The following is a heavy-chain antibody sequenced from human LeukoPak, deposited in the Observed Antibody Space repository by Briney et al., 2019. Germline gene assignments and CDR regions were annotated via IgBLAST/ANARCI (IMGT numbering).Heavy chain of an antibody. CDR1: GFTFGNAW. Sequence: PGGSLRLACAASGFTFGNAWMNWVRQAPGKGLEWVGRIKTKQAGGTTDYATPVKGRFTISRDDSRNTLYLQMNSLRTDDTAIYYCTAIREYCDSAGCYSPYFYYYMDVWGKGTTVAVSS. CDR3: TAIREYCDSAGCYSPYFYYYMDV. J-gene: IGHJ6*03. CDR2: IKTKQAGGTT. V-gene: IGHV3-15*01. D-gene: IGHD2-15*01.